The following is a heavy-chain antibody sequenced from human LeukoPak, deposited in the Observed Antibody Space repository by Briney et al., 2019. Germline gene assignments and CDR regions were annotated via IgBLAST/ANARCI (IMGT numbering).Heavy chain of an antibody. CDR3: ARGAPTPYTVTTFSRVFDY. D-gene: IGHD4-17*01. V-gene: IGHV4-34*01. CDR2: INPSGST. Sequence: PSETLSLTCAVYGGSFSGYYWSWIRQPPGKGLEWIGEINPSGSTNYNPSLKSRVTISVDTSKNQFSLRLSSLTAADTAVYYCARGAPTPYTVTTFSRVFDYWDQGTLVTVSS. J-gene: IGHJ4*02. CDR1: GGSFSGYY.